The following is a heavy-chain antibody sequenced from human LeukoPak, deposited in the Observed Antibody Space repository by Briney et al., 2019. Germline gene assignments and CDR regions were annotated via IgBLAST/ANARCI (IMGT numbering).Heavy chain of an antibody. CDR2: ISSSSSYI. V-gene: IGHV3-21*01. CDR1: GFTFSSYT. J-gene: IGHJ4*02. Sequence: GSLRLSCAASGFTFSSYTINWVRQAPGKGLEWVSSISSSSSYIYYADSVKGRFTISRDNGKNSLYLQMNSLRAEDTAVYYCARDRLDLYYFDYWGQGTLVTVSS. CDR3: ARDRLDLYYFDY. D-gene: IGHD1-1*01.